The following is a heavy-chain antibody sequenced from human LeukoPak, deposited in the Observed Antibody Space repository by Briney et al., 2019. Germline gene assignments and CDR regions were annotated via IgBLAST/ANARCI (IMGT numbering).Heavy chain of an antibody. Sequence: ASVKVSCKASGYTFPSFFMHWVRQAPGQGLEWMGIINPTGGSTTYAQKFQGRVTMTRDTSTSTVYMELSSLRSDDTAVYYCARTAARRFDYWGQGTLVTVSS. CDR2: INPTGGST. J-gene: IGHJ4*02. CDR3: ARTAARRFDY. CDR1: GYTFPSFF. V-gene: IGHV1-46*01. D-gene: IGHD6-6*01.